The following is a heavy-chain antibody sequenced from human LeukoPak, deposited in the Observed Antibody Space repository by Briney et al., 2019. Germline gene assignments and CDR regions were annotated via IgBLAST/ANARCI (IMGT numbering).Heavy chain of an antibody. V-gene: IGHV3-48*04. D-gene: IGHD3-10*01. CDR2: IGSRTGTI. J-gene: IGHJ4*02. CDR1: GFSFTTYS. CDR3: VRKLYGSDEGSFDY. Sequence: GGSLRLSCAASGFSFTTYSMNWVRQAPGKGLEWISYIGSRTGTIYYADSVKGRFTISRDIAKSTLYLQMNSLRAEDTVVYFCVRKLYGSDEGSFDYWGQGTLVTVSA.